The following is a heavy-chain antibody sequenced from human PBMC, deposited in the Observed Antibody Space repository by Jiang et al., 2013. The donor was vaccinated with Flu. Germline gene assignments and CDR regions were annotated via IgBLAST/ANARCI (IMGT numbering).Heavy chain of an antibody. CDR2: IYYRSKWYN. CDR3: ARAVTGYSSSSGGIDY. Sequence: GLEWLGRIYYRSKWYNDYAVSVKSRITINPDTSKNQFSLQLNSVTPEDTAVYYCARAVTGYSSSSGGIDYWGQGTLVTVSS. V-gene: IGHV6-1*01. J-gene: IGHJ4*02. D-gene: IGHD6-6*01.